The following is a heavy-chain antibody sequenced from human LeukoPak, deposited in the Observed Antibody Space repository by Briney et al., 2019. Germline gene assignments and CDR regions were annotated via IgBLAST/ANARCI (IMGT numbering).Heavy chain of an antibody. J-gene: IGHJ4*02. V-gene: IGHV3-21*05. Sequence: PGGSVRLSCAASGFTFSSYSMNWVRQAPGKGLEWVSYISRSSSYIYYADSVKGRFTISRDNAKNSLYLQMNSLRAEDTAVYYCARDPPLQGVVPAAEGDYWGQGTLVTVSS. CDR3: ARDPPLQGVVPAAEGDY. CDR2: ISRSSSYI. D-gene: IGHD2-2*01. CDR1: GFTFSSYS.